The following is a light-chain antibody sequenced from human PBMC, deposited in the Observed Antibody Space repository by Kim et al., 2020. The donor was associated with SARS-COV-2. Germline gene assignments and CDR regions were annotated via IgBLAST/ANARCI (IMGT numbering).Light chain of an antibody. V-gene: IGKV1-39*01. CDR3: QQSNSTPLT. Sequence: SASVGDRVTITCRASQGIRTNLNWYQQKSGKAPKLLIYAASSLQGGVPSRFSGSGSGTDFTLTISSLQPEDSATYYCQQSNSTPLTFGGGTKLEI. CDR2: AAS. J-gene: IGKJ4*01. CDR1: QGIRTN.